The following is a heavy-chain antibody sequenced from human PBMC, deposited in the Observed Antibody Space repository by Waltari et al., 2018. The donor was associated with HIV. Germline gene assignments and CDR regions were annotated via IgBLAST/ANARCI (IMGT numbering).Heavy chain of an antibody. CDR1: DYSITSGYN. Sequence: QVQLQESGPGLVKPPETLSLTCSVSDYSITSGYNWGWIRQSPGRGLEWIGSISHSGTTVYSPSLKSRITLFRNTSKNQFFLKLTSATAADTAVYYCASTYYDLLEGWYFDFWGQGRLVTVSS. V-gene: IGHV4-38-2*02. CDR3: ASTYYDLLEGWYFDF. J-gene: IGHJ4*02. CDR2: ISHSGTT. D-gene: IGHD3-3*01.